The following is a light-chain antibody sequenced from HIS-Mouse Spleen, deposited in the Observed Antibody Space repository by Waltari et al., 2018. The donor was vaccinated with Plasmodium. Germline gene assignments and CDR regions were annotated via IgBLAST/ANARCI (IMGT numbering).Light chain of an antibody. CDR2: EGS. CDR1: SSDVGSYNL. CDR3: CSYAGSSTFV. V-gene: IGLV2-23*03. Sequence: QSALTQPASVSGSPGQSITISFTGTSSDVGSYNLVSWYQQHPGKAPKLLIYEGSKRPSVVSNRFSCSKSGNTASLTISGLQAEDEADYYCCSYAGSSTFVFGGGTKLTVL. J-gene: IGLJ3*02.